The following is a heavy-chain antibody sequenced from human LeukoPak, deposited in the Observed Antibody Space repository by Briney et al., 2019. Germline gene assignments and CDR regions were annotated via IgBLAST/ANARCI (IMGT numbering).Heavy chain of an antibody. Sequence: GGSLRLSCAASGFTFSDYYINWIRQAPGKGLEWVSYISSSGGTIYYADSVKGRFTISRDNPKNSLYLQMNSLRAEDTAVYYCARGSDAFDIWGQGTMVTVSS. V-gene: IGHV3-11*01. CDR1: GFTFSDYY. CDR3: ARGSDAFDI. J-gene: IGHJ3*02. CDR2: ISSSGGTI. D-gene: IGHD6-13*01.